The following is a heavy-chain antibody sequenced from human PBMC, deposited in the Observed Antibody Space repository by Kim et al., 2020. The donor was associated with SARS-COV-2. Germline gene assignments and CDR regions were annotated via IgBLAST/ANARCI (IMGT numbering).Heavy chain of an antibody. Sequence: SVKGRFTSPRDKSKNTLYLQMNSLRAEDTAVYYCAKDPIPAAGTAWYFDYWGQGTLVTVSS. J-gene: IGHJ4*02. D-gene: IGHD6-13*01. CDR3: AKDPIPAAGTAWYFDY. V-gene: IGHV3-23*01.